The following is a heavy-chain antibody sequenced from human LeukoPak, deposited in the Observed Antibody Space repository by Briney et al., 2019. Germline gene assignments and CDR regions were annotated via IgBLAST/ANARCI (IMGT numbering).Heavy chain of an antibody. Sequence: QPGGSLRLSCAVSGLSFGNYWMSWVRQAPGKGLEWVANINQDANERYYVDSVKGRYTISRDNAKNSLYLQLNSLRAEDTAVYYCAAGDSFDYWGQGALVTVSS. D-gene: IGHD2-21*01. V-gene: IGHV3-7*01. CDR2: INQDANER. J-gene: IGHJ4*02. CDR3: AAGDSFDY. CDR1: GLSFGNYW.